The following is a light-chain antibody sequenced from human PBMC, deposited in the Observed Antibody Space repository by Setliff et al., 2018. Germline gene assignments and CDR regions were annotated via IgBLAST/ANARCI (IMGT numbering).Light chain of an antibody. Sequence: QSALTQPPSASGSPGQSLTISCTGTSRDVGAYELVSWYQQHPGKAPRLIIYEVTKRPSGVPDRFSGSKSGNTASLTVSGLQADDEADYYCSSYSSRTTLDVFGTGTKVTVL. J-gene: IGLJ1*01. CDR2: EVT. CDR1: SRDVGAYEL. CDR3: SSYSSRTTLDV. V-gene: IGLV2-8*01.